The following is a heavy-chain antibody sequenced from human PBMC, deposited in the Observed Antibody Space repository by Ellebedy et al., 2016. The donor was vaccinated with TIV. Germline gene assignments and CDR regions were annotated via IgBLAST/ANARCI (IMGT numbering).Heavy chain of an antibody. V-gene: IGHV3-23*01. CDR3: ARGPEGGRFYP. CDR2: VSGRGGST. J-gene: IGHJ5*02. Sequence: GESLKISCAASEFTFSSFAMSWVRQAPGKGLEWVSTVSGRGGSTYYADSVKGRFTISRDNSKNTLYLQMNSLRAEDTAIYYCARGPEGGRFYPWGQGTLVTVSS. CDR1: EFTFSSFA. D-gene: IGHD3-16*01.